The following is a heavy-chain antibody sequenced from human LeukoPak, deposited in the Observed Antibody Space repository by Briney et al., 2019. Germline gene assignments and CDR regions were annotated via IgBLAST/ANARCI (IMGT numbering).Heavy chain of an antibody. CDR1: GGSFSGYY. V-gene: IGHV4-34*01. CDR2: INHSGST. CDR3: ARGSTILY. J-gene: IGHJ4*02. D-gene: IGHD5/OR15-5a*01. Sequence: PSETLSLTCAVYGGSFSGYYWSWIRQPPGKGLEWIGEINHSGSTNYNPSLKSRVTISVDTSKNQFSLKLSSVTAADTAVYYCARGSTILYWGQGTLVTVSS.